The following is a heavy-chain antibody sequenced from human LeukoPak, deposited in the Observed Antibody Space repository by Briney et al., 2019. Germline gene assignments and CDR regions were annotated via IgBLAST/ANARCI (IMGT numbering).Heavy chain of an antibody. J-gene: IGHJ3*02. V-gene: IGHV4-61*05. CDR1: GASINSTNFY. CDR2: IYYSGTT. CDR3: ARWSFGSGSYAFDI. Sequence: PSETLSLTCSVSGASINSTNFYWNWVRQPPGKGLEWIGYIYYSGTTNYNPSLKSRVTMSVDTSKNQFSLKLNSVTAADTAVYYCARWSFGSGSYAFDIWGQGTMVTLSS. D-gene: IGHD3-10*01.